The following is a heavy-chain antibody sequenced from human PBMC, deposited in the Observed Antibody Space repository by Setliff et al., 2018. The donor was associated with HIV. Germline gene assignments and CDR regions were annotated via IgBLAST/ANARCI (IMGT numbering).Heavy chain of an antibody. CDR3: ARHFDSSGYLGDAFDI. CDR2: IYTSGST. Sequence: SETLSLTCTVSAGSISSYYWSWIRQPAGKGLEWIGRIYTSGSTNYNPSLKSRVTMSVDTSKNQFSLKLSSVTAADTAVYYCARHFDSSGYLGDAFDIWGQGTMVTVSS. J-gene: IGHJ3*02. D-gene: IGHD3-22*01. V-gene: IGHV4-4*07. CDR1: AGSISSYY.